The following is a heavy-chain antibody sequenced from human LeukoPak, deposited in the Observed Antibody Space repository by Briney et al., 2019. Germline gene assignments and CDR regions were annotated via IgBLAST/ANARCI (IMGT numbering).Heavy chain of an antibody. CDR2: IQTSGNA. V-gene: IGHV4-4*07. CDR3: ARDPGDYNHDWYFDL. Sequence: SETLSLTCNVSGGSLTTYYWIWIRQPAGEGLEWIGRIQTSGNADYNPPLKSRVAMSVDTSKPQFSLRLRSVAAADTAVYYCARDPGDYNHDWYFDLWGRGTLVTVSS. D-gene: IGHD4-17*01. J-gene: IGHJ2*01. CDR1: GGSLTTYY.